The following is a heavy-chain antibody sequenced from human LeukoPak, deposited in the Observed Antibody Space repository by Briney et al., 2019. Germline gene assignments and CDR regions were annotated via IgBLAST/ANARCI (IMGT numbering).Heavy chain of an antibody. J-gene: IGHJ4*02. CDR2: IKQDGSEK. CDR3: GRDWELRFHQGGFDY. Sequence: GGSLRLSCAASGFTFSSYWMSWVRQAPGKGLEWVANIKQDGSEKYYVDSVKGRFTISRDNAKNSLYLQMNSLRAEDTAVYYCGRDWELRFHQGGFDYWGQGTLVTVSS. V-gene: IGHV3-7*03. D-gene: IGHD3-3*01. CDR1: GFTFSSYW.